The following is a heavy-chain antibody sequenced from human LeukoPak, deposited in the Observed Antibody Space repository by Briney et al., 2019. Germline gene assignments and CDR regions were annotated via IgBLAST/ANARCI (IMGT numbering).Heavy chain of an antibody. J-gene: IGHJ6*03. CDR1: GGSISSYY. V-gene: IGHV4-59*01. CDR2: IYYSGST. CDR3: ARARQGRLRSYYYYYMDV. Sequence: SETPSLTCTVSGGSISSYYWSWIRQPPGKGLEWIGYIYYSGSTNYNPSLKSRVTISVDTSKNQFSLKLSSVTAADTAVYYCARARQGRLRSYYYYYMDVWGKGTTVTVSS. D-gene: IGHD5/OR15-5a*01.